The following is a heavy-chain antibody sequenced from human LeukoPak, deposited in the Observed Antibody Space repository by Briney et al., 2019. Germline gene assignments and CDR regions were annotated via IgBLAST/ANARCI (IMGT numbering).Heavy chain of an antibody. V-gene: IGHV1-46*01. CDR2: INPSGGST. J-gene: IGHJ4*02. CDR3: ARDLAGAYYYDSSGYKGNIDY. CDR1: GYIFTSYY. Sequence: ASVKVSCKASGYIFTSYYMHWVRQAPGQGLEWMGIINPSGGSTSYAQKFQGRVTMTRDTSTSTVYMELSSLRSEDTAVYYCARDLAGAYYYDSSGYKGNIDYWGQGTLVTVSS. D-gene: IGHD3-22*01.